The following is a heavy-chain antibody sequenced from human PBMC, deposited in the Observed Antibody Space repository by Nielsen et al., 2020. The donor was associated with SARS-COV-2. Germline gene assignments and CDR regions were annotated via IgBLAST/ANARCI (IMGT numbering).Heavy chain of an antibody. CDR2: IYYSGST. D-gene: IGHD2-15*01. CDR3: AIALGKTGIVVVVAAFDY. CDR1: GGSISSGGYY. Sequence: SETLSLTCTVSGGSISSGGYYWSWIRQHPGKGLEWIGYIYYSGSTYYNPSLKSRVTISVDTSKNQFSMKLSSVTATDTAVYYCAIALGKTGIVVVVAAFDYWGQGTLVTVSS. J-gene: IGHJ4*02. V-gene: IGHV4-31*03.